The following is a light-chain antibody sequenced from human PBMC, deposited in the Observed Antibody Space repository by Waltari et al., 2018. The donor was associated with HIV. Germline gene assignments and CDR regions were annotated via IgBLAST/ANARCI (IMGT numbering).Light chain of an antibody. V-gene: IGKV4-1*01. J-gene: IGKJ5*01. Sequence: DIVMTQSPASVSVSLGERVTINCRYSQSVLYNSNNKNYLVWYQQKTGRPPQVLLSWASTRESGVPDRFSGSGSGTQFSLTVSSLQADDVAVYYCQQYYSIPITFGQGTRLDIK. CDR2: WAS. CDR3: QQYYSIPIT. CDR1: QSVLYNSNNKNY.